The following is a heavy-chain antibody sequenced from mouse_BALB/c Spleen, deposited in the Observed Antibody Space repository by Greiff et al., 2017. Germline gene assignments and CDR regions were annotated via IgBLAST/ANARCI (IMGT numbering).Heavy chain of an antibody. Sequence: VQLQQSGAELVKPGASVKLSCTASGFNIKDYYMHWVKQRPEQGLEWIGRIDPANGNTKYDPKFQGKATITADTSSNTAYLQLSSLTSEDTAVYYCARWSYYGNHWYFDVWGAGTTVTVSS. CDR2: IDPANGNT. CDR3: ARWSYYGNHWYFDV. J-gene: IGHJ1*01. CDR1: GFNIKDYY. V-gene: IGHV14-3*02. D-gene: IGHD2-1*01.